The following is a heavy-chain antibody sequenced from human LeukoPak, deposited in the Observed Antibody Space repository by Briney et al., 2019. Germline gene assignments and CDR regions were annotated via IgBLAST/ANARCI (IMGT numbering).Heavy chain of an antibody. D-gene: IGHD4-11*01. CDR3: ARGKRASKAFDY. CDR2: INHSGST. V-gene: IGHV4-34*01. J-gene: IGHJ4*02. Sequence: SETLSLTCAVYGGSFSGYYWSWIRQPPGKGLEWIGEINHSGSTNYNPSLKNRVTISVDTSKNQFSLKWSSVTGAVTAVYYCARGKRASKAFDYWGQGTLVTVSS. CDR1: GGSFSGYY.